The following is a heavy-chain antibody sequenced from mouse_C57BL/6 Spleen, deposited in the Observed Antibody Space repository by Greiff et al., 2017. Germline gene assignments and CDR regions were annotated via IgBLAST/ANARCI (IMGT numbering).Heavy chain of an antibody. CDR1: GYTFTSYW. Sequence: QVQLQQSGAELVRPGSSVKLSCKASGYTFTSYWMHWVKQRPIQGLEWIGNIDPSDSETHYNQKFKDKATLTVDKSSSTAYMQLSSLTSEDSAVYYCAREDYYGSRWYFDVWGTGTTVTVSS. V-gene: IGHV1-52*01. CDR3: AREDYYGSRWYFDV. CDR2: IDPSDSET. D-gene: IGHD1-1*01. J-gene: IGHJ1*03.